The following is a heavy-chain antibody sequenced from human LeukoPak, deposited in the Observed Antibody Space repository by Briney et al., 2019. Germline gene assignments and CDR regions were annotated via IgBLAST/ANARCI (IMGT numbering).Heavy chain of an antibody. CDR2: ISSGSSYM. V-gene: IGHV3-21*01. CDR1: GFTFSSYT. J-gene: IGHJ4*02. Sequence: GGSLRLSCAASGFTFSSYTMNWVRQAPGKGLEWVSSISSGSSYMYYADSVKGRFTISRDNAKNSLYLQMNSLRAEDTAVYYCASAGLVYSSGWYLETPFDYWGQGTLVTVSS. D-gene: IGHD6-13*01. CDR3: ASAGLVYSSGWYLETPFDY.